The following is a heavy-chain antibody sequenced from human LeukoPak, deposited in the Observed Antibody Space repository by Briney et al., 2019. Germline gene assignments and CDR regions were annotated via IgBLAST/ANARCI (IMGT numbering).Heavy chain of an antibody. CDR1: GGSFSGYY. Sequence: SETLSLTCAVYGGSFSGYYWSWIRQHPGKGLEWIRYIYYSGSTYYNPSLKSRVTISVDTSKNQFSLKLSSVTAADTAVYYCARAYYDSSGYPGTPLDYWGQGTLVTVSS. J-gene: IGHJ4*02. CDR3: ARAYYDSSGYPGTPLDY. CDR2: IYYSGST. V-gene: IGHV4-31*11. D-gene: IGHD3-22*01.